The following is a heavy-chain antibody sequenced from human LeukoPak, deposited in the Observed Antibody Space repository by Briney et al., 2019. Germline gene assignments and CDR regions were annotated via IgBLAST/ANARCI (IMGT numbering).Heavy chain of an antibody. V-gene: IGHV4-59*01. CDR3: ARYWGDPYYYYYYMDV. D-gene: IGHD3-16*01. Sequence: PSETLSLTCAVYGGSFSGYYWSWIRQPPGKGLEWIGYIYYSGSTNYNPSLKSRVTISVDTSKNQFSLKLSSVTAADTAVYYCARYWGDPYYYYYYMDVWGKGTTVTVSS. CDR1: GGSFSGYY. CDR2: IYYSGST. J-gene: IGHJ6*03.